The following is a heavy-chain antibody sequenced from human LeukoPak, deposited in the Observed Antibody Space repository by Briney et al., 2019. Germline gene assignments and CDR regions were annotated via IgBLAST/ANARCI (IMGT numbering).Heavy chain of an antibody. D-gene: IGHD2-2*01. V-gene: IGHV3-23*01. CDR2: ISGSGGST. CDR3: AKGGYCSSTSCSLYPFGY. J-gene: IGHJ4*02. CDR1: GFTFSSYA. Sequence: AGGSLRLSCAASGFTFSSYAMSWVRQAPGKGLEWVSAISGSGGSTYYADSVKGRFTISRDNSKNTLYLQMNSLRAEDTAVYYCAKGGYCSSTSCSLYPFGYWGQGTLVTVSS.